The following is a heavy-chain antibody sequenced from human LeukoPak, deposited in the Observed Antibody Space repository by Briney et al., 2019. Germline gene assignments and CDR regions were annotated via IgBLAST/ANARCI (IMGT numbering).Heavy chain of an antibody. CDR3: ARLTTVTSRWFDP. D-gene: IGHD4-17*01. CDR1: GGSISSYY. Sequence: SETLSLTCTVSGGSISSYYWSWIRQPPGKGLEWIGYIYYSGSTNYNPSLKSRVTISVATSKNQFSLKLSSVTAADTAVYYCARLTTVTSRWFDPWGQGTLVTVSS. V-gene: IGHV4-59*01. CDR2: IYYSGST. J-gene: IGHJ5*02.